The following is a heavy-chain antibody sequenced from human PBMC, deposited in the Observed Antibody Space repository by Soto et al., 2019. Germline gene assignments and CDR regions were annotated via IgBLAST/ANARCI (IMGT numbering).Heavy chain of an antibody. CDR2: ISYDGSNK. CDR1: GFTFSSYG. D-gene: IGHD5-18*01. J-gene: IGHJ4*02. V-gene: IGHV3-30*18. CDR3: AKEGVRYSYALYYFDY. Sequence: QVQLVESGGGVVQPGRSLRLSCAASGFTFSSYGMHWVRQAPGKGLEWVAVISYDGSNKYYADSVKGRFTISRDNSKNTLYLQMNSLRAEDTAVYYCAKEGVRYSYALYYFDYWGQGTLVTVSS.